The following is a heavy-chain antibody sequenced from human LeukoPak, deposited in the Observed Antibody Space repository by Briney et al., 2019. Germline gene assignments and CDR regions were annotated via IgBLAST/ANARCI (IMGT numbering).Heavy chain of an antibody. CDR1: GGSISSYY. J-gene: IGHJ4*02. D-gene: IGHD3-10*01. CDR2: IYYSGST. V-gene: IGHV4-59*01. CDR3: ARSRYGSGSYSFDY. Sequence: PSETLSLTCTVSGGSISSYYWSLIRQPPGKGLEWIGYIYYSGSTNYNPSLKSRVTISVDTSKNQFSLKLSSVTAADTAVYYCARSRYGSGSYSFDYWGQGTLATVSS.